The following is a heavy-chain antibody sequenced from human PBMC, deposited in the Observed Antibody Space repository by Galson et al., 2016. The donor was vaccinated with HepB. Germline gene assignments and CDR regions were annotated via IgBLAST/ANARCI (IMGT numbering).Heavy chain of an antibody. Sequence: SLRLSCAASGFTFSRSCMHWVRQAPGKGLVWVSRINDDGSRTTYADSVKGRFTISRDNAKNTWYLQMNSLRAEDTAVYYCASASGSNVHFDSWGQGTLVTVSS. J-gene: IGHJ4*02. D-gene: IGHD1-26*01. CDR3: ASASGSNVHFDS. CDR2: INDDGSRT. CDR1: GFTFSRSC. V-gene: IGHV3-74*01.